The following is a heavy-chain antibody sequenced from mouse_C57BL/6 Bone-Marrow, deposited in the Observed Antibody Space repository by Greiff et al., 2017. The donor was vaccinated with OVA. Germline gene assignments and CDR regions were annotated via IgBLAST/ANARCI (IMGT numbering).Heavy chain of an antibody. CDR2: ISSGGDYI. Sequence: EVKVEESGEGLVKPGGSLKLSCAASGFTFSSYAMSWVRPTPEKRLEWVAYISSGGDYIYYADTVKGRFTISRDNARNTLYLQMSSLKSDDTAMYYCTRGGGFFAYWGQGTLVTVSA. D-gene: IGHD1-1*02. V-gene: IGHV5-9-1*02. J-gene: IGHJ3*01. CDR3: TRGGGFFAY. CDR1: GFTFSSYA.